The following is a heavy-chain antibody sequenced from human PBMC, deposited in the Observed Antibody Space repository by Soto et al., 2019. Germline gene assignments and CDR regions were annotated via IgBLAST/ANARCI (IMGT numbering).Heavy chain of an antibody. CDR2: IYYSGST. CDR1: GGSISSYY. D-gene: IGHD5-18*01. Sequence: SETLSLTCTVSGGSISSYYWSWIRQPPGKGLEWIGYIYYSGSTNYNPSLKSRVTISVDTSKNQFSLKLSSVTAADTAVYYCARQRIGYLYYFDYWGQGTLVTVSS. J-gene: IGHJ4*02. CDR3: ARQRIGYLYYFDY. V-gene: IGHV4-59*01.